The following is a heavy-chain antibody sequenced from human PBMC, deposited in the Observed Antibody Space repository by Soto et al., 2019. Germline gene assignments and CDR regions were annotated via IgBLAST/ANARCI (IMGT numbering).Heavy chain of an antibody. CDR2: ISGSGGST. Sequence: EVQLLESGGGLVQPGGSLRLSCAASGFTFSSYAMSWVRQAPGKGLEWVSAISGSGGSTYYADSVKGRFTISSDNSRNPLYLQMNSLRAEDTAVYYCAKDGRRTHYALYYYYGTDVWGQGTTVTVS. J-gene: IGHJ6*02. CDR1: GFTFSSYA. CDR3: AKDGRRTHYALYYYYGTDV. V-gene: IGHV3-23*01. D-gene: IGHD3-16*01.